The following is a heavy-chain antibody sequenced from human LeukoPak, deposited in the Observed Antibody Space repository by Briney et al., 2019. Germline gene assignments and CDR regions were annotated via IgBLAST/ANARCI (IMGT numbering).Heavy chain of an antibody. D-gene: IGHD4-17*01. CDR1: GYTFTSYG. CDR3: ARSDYGDYRVRSWFDP. Sequence: ASVKVSCKASGYTFTSYGISWVRQAPGQGLEWMGWISAYNGNTNYAQKLQGRVTMTTDTSTSTAYMELRSLRSDDTAVYYCARSDYGDYRVRSWFDPWGQGTLVTVSS. V-gene: IGHV1-18*01. J-gene: IGHJ5*02. CDR2: ISAYNGNT.